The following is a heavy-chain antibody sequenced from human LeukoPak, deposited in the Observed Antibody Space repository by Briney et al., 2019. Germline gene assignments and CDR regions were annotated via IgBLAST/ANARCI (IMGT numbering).Heavy chain of an antibody. J-gene: IGHJ5*02. CDR3: AGGYCSGGSCYNWFDP. V-gene: IGHV1-69*04. CDR1: GGTFSHYA. CDR2: IIPFLDIA. Sequence: SVKISCKASGGTFSHYAITWVRQAPGQGLEWMGRIIPFLDIANYAQKFQGRVTITADKSTSTAYMELSSLRSEDTAVYYCAGGYCSGGSCYNWFDPWGQGTLVTVSS. D-gene: IGHD2-15*01.